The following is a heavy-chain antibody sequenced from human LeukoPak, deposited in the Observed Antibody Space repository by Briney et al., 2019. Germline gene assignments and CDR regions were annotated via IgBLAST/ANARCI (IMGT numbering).Heavy chain of an antibody. D-gene: IGHD5-12*01. Sequence: GGSLRLSCAASGFTLSSYTMNWVRQAPGKGLEWVSCISGSNSYIYYADSVRGQFTISRDNAKNSLYLQMNSLRAEDTSIYYCARDLGYSGYDSYYWGQGTLVTVSS. CDR3: ARDLGYSGYDSYY. CDR2: ISGSNSYI. CDR1: GFTLSSYT. V-gene: IGHV3-21*06. J-gene: IGHJ4*02.